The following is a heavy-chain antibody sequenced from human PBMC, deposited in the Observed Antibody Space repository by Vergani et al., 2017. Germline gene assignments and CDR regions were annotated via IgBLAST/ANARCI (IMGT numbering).Heavy chain of an antibody. Sequence: QVQLVESGGGVVQPGRSLRLSCAASGFTFSSYGMHWVRQAPGKGLEWVAVISYDGSNKYYADSVKGRFTISRDNSKNTLYLQMNSLRAEDTAVYYCGSLEYSSSSGWGQGTLVTVSS. V-gene: IGHV3-30*03. D-gene: IGHD6-6*01. J-gene: IGHJ4*02. CDR1: GFTFSSYG. CDR3: GSLEYSSSSG. CDR2: ISYDGSNK.